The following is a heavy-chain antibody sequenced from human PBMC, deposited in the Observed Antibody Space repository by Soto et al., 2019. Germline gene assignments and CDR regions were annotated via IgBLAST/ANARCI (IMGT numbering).Heavy chain of an antibody. CDR2: ISPDGRTT. D-gene: IGHD3-10*01. CDR1: GFSFSHYW. V-gene: IGHV3-74*01. J-gene: IGHJ4*02. CDR3: ADSWLTTSY. Sequence: VALRLSCSASGFSFSHYWMHWVRQAPGKGLVWVSRISPDGRTTTYADSVKGRFTISRDNAKSTLYLQMNSLTVEDGAVYYCADSWLTTSYWGPGTLVTVSS.